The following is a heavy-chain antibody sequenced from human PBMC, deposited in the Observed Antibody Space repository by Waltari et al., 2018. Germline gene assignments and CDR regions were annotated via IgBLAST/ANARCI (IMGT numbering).Heavy chain of an antibody. J-gene: IGHJ6*03. V-gene: IGHV5-10-1*01. CDR3: ARTSTRDFYYMDV. Sequence: EVQRVQSGAEVKKPGESLRISCEGSGYDFSTSWITWVRHMPGKGLEWMGRIDPSDSYTNYSPSFRGHVTISVDRSISTAYIQWSGLRASDTAIYYCARTSTRDFYYMDVWGKGTTVTVSS. CDR1: GYDFSTSW. D-gene: IGHD1-1*01. CDR2: IDPSDSYT.